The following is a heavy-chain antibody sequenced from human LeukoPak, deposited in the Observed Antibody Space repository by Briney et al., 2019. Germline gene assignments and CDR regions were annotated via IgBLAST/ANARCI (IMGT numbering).Heavy chain of an antibody. D-gene: IGHD6-13*01. V-gene: IGHV4-59*01. J-gene: IGHJ4*02. CDR1: GGSIGTYF. Sequence: SETLSLTCTVSGGSIGTYFWSWIRQPPGTGLEWIGYVFYNGNTNYNPSLKSRVTMSVDTSKNQFSLKMRSVSAADTAVYYCARGPYISSWHYFDDWGQGTLVTVSS. CDR3: ARGPYISSWHYFDD. CDR2: VFYNGNT.